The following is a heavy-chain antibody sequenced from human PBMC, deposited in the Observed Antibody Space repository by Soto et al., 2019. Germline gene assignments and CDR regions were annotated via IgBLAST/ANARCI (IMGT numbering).Heavy chain of an antibody. J-gene: IGHJ6*02. Sequence: PGVSLKNSCKWSGYVYTSYCISSVRQMPGKGLEWMGIIYPGDSDTRYSPSFQGQVTISADKSISTAYLQWSSLKASDTAMYYCARPGHSSGSGHYYGMDVWGQGTTVTVSS. CDR1: GYVYTSYC. CDR3: ARPGHSSGSGHYYGMDV. V-gene: IGHV5-51*01. CDR2: IYPGDSDT. D-gene: IGHD6-19*01.